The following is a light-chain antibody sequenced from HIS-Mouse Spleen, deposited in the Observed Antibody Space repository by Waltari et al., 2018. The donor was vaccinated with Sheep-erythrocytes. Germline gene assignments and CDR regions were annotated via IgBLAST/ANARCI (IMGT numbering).Light chain of an antibody. CDR2: EGS. Sequence: QSALTQPASVSGSPGPSITIPCPGTSSDVGMYNLVSWYQQHPGKAPKLMIYEGSKRPSGVSNRFSGSKSGNTASLTISGLQAEDEADYYCCSYAGSSTWVFGGGTKLTVL. CDR1: SSDVGMYNL. CDR3: CSYAGSSTWV. J-gene: IGLJ3*02. V-gene: IGLV2-23*01.